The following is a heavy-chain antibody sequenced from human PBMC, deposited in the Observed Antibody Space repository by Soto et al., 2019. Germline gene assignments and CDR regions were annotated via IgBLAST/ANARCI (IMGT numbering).Heavy chain of an antibody. J-gene: IGHJ6*02. Sequence: SETLSLTCAVSGYSISSGYYWGWIRQPPGKGLEWIGSIYHSGSTYYNPSLKSRVTISVDTSKNQFSLKLSSVTAADTAVYYCARVLYYDFWSGYGPMDVWGQGTTVTVSS. CDR1: GYSISSGYY. D-gene: IGHD3-3*01. V-gene: IGHV4-38-2*01. CDR2: IYHSGST. CDR3: ARVLYYDFWSGYGPMDV.